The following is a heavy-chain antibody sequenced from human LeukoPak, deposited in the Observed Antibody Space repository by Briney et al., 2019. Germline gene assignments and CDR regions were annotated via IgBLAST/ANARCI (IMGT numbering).Heavy chain of an antibody. Sequence: ASVKVSCKASGYTFTSYGISWVRQAPGQGLEWMGWISAYNGNTNYAQKLQGRVTMTTDTSTITAYMELRSLRSDDTAVYYGARVEGPAYDFWCWGSFDYWGQGTLVTVSS. D-gene: IGHD3-3*01. J-gene: IGHJ4*02. CDR2: ISAYNGNT. CDR1: GYTFTSYG. V-gene: IGHV1-18*01. CDR3: ARVEGPAYDFWCWGSFDY.